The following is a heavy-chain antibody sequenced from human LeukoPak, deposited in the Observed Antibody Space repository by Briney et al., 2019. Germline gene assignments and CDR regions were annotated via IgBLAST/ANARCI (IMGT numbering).Heavy chain of an antibody. CDR3: ARQYYYDSSGYSLWYYYYYMDV. D-gene: IGHD3-22*01. CDR1: GGTFSSYA. CDR2: IIPTFGTA. Sequence: SVKVSCKASGGTFSSYAISWVRQAPGQGLEWMGGIIPTFGTANYAQKFQGRVTITADESTSTAYMELSSLRSEDTAVYYCARQYYYDSSGYSLWYYYYYMDVWGKGTTVTVSS. J-gene: IGHJ6*03. V-gene: IGHV1-69*13.